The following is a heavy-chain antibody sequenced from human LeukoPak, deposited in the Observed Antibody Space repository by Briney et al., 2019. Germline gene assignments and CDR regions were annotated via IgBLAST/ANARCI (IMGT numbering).Heavy chain of an antibody. V-gene: IGHV4-34*01. J-gene: IGHJ4*02. CDR1: GGSFSGYY. CDR3: ARGVPLWGFRELFKSYFDY. D-gene: IGHD3-10*01. CDR2: INHSGST. Sequence: SETLSLTCAVYGGSFSGYYWSWIRQPPGKGLEWIGEINHSGSTNYNPSLKSRVTISVDTSKNQFSLKLSSVTAADTAVYYCARGVPLWGFRELFKSYFDYRGQGTLVTVSS.